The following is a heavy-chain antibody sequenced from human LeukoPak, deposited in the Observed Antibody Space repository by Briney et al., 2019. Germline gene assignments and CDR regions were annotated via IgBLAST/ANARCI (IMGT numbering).Heavy chain of an antibody. CDR2: TSRSSSPI. D-gene: IGHD3-22*01. CDR1: GFIFSIYS. J-gene: IGHJ3*02. Sequence: GGSLRLSCAASGFIFSIYSMKWARQAPGKGLGWVSYTSRSSSPIFYADSGKGRSTISRDNAKNSLYLQMNSLRAEDTAVYYCARVADYDDSSGGAFDIWGQGTMVTVSS. V-gene: IGHV3-48*01. CDR3: ARVADYDDSSGGAFDI.